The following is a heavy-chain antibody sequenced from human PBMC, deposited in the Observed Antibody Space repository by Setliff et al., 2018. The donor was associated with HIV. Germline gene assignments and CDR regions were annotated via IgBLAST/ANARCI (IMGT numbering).Heavy chain of an antibody. J-gene: IGHJ4*02. Sequence: SETLSLTCTVSGGSISSHYWSWIRQPPGKGLEWIGYISYSGNSYYNPSLKSRVTMSVDTSENQFSLRLSSVAAADTAVYYCATLPRSVTSYYFDYWGQGTLVTVSS. CDR2: ISYSGNS. V-gene: IGHV4-59*04. D-gene: IGHD4-17*01. CDR1: GGSISSHY. CDR3: ATLPRSVTSYYFDY.